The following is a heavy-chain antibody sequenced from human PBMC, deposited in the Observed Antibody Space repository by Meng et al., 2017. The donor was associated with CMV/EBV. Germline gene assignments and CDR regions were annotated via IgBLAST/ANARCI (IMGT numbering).Heavy chain of an antibody. V-gene: IGHV3-48*04. Sequence: GGSLRLSYAASGFTFSSYSMNWVRQAPGKGLEWVSYISSSSSTIYYADSVKGRFTISRDNAKNSLYLQMNSLRAEDTAVYYCARDRYCSSTSCYTRYYYGMDVWGQGTTVTVSS. CDR2: ISSSSSTI. CDR1: GFTFSSYS. D-gene: IGHD2-2*02. CDR3: ARDRYCSSTSCYTRYYYGMDV. J-gene: IGHJ6*02.